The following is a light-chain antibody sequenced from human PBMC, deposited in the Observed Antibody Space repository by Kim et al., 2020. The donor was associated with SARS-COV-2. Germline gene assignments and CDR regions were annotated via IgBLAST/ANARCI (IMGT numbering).Light chain of an antibody. J-gene: IGKJ4*01. V-gene: IGKV3-20*01. CDR3: QQYAGSPLSAT. Sequence: IVLTQSPGTLSLSPGERATLSCRASQTVNNYLAWYQQKPGQAPRLLIYGASSRATGIPDRFSGSGSGTDFMLTISRLEPEDFAVFYCQQYAGSPLSATFGGGTTVEIK. CDR1: QTVNNY. CDR2: GAS.